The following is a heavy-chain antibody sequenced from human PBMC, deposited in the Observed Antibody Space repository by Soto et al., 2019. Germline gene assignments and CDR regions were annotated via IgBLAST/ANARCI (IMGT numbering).Heavy chain of an antibody. D-gene: IGHD1-1*01. V-gene: IGHV4-38-2*01. CDR1: GYSISSAYY. Sequence: PSETLSLTCVVSGYSISSAYYWGWFRQPPGKGLEWVGSVYHSGGTYYNPSLNSRITISLETTKNHFSLKLRSVTAADSAVYYCARSGTMTPPSPEQWGQGALVTAPQ. J-gene: IGHJ4*02. CDR3: ARSGTMTPPSPEQ. CDR2: VYHSGGT.